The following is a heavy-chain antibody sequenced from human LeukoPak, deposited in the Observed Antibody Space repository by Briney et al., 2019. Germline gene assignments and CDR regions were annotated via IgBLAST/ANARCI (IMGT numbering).Heavy chain of an antibody. V-gene: IGHV3-48*03. CDR3: ARSPRYCTAGSCYNYMDV. D-gene: IGHD2-15*01. Sequence: GGSLRLSCAASGFTFSSYEMNWVRQAPGKGLEWLAYISGSGYTIYYADSVKGRFTTSRDNAKNSQHLELNSQRDDDTAVYYCARSPRYCTAGSCYNYMDVWGKGTTVTVSS. CDR2: ISGSGYTI. J-gene: IGHJ6*03. CDR1: GFTFSSYE.